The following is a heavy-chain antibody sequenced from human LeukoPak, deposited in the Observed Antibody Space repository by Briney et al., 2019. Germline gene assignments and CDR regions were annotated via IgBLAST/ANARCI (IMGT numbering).Heavy chain of an antibody. Sequence: PSETLSLTCTVSGGSISNYYWSWIRQPPGKGLEWIGYIYYSGSTNYNPSLKSRVTISVDTSKNQFSLKLSSVTAADTAVYYCARVGGTNYYYYGMDVWGQGTTVTISS. CDR2: IYYSGST. D-gene: IGHD1-26*01. CDR1: GGSISNYY. J-gene: IGHJ6*02. V-gene: IGHV4-59*01. CDR3: ARVGGTNYYYYGMDV.